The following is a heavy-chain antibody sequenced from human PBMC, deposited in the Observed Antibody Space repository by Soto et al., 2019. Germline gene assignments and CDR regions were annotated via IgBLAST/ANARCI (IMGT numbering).Heavy chain of an antibody. CDR2: IYYSGTT. Sequence: TVSGGTSVGLGWRCILQPPGKGLEWIGYIYYSGTTNYTPSLKSRVTISVDTSKNQFALTLRSVTATDTAVYYCAAEGSYDILTGFYTPRSFDTWGQGTTVTVS. D-gene: IGHD3-9*01. CDR1: GGTSVGLG. J-gene: IGHJ3*02. CDR3: AAEGSYDILTGFYTPRSFDT. V-gene: IGHV4-59*11.